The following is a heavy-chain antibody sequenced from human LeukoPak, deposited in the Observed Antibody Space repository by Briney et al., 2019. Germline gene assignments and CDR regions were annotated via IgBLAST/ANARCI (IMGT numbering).Heavy chain of an antibody. CDR1: GFTVSSNY. CDR2: IYSGGST. J-gene: IGHJ4*02. D-gene: IGHD3-16*01. Sequence: GSLRLSCAASGFTVSSNYMSWVRQAPGKGLEWVSVIYSGGSTYYADSLKGRFTISRDNAKSSLYLQMNSLRAEDTAVYYCASTFAGRREWGQGTLVTVSS. V-gene: IGHV3-53*01. CDR3: ASTFAGRRE.